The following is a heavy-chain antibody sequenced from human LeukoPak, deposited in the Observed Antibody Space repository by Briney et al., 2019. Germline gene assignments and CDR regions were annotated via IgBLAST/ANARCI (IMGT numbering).Heavy chain of an antibody. Sequence: GGSLRLSCAASGFTLTRNHMNWVRQVPGKGLEWVSIIYSSDATYYADSVKGRFTVSRDKAKNTLYLQMNSLRAEDTAVYYCARDYPYSYDGMWYCDYWGQGTLVSVSS. CDR3: ARDYPYSYDGMWYCDY. D-gene: IGHD3-22*01. CDR1: GFTLTRNH. J-gene: IGHJ4*02. CDR2: IYSSDAT. V-gene: IGHV3-66*01.